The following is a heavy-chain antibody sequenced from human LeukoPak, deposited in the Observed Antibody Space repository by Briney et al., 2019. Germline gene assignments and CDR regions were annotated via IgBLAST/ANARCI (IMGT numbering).Heavy chain of an antibody. J-gene: IGHJ4*02. CDR3: SKDGIAAAGTDFDY. CDR2: IIPILGIA. D-gene: IGHD6-13*01. Sequence: LGASVKVSCTASGGTFSSYAISWVRQAPGQGLEWMGRIIPILGIANYAQTFQGRVTITADKSRITAYMQLSSLRSEDTAVYYFSKDGIAAAGTDFDYGGGGTLVTVAA. CDR1: GGTFSSYA. V-gene: IGHV1-69*04.